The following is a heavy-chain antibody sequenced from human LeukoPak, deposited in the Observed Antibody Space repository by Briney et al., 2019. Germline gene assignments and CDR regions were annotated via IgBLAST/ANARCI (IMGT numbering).Heavy chain of an antibody. CDR3: ARYPDSGSGWPGWDY. CDR2: IYHSGST. Sequence: PSETLSLTCTVSGGSISSSSYYWGWIRQPPGKGLEWIGSIYHSGSTYYNPSLKSRVTISVDTSKNQFSLKLSSVTAADTAVYYCARYPDSGSGWPGWDYWGQGTLVTVSS. D-gene: IGHD6-19*01. J-gene: IGHJ4*02. CDR1: GGSISSSSYY. V-gene: IGHV4-39*07.